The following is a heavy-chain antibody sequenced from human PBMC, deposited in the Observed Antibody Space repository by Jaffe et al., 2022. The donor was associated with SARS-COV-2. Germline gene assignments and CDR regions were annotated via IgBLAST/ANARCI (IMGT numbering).Heavy chain of an antibody. CDR3: ARAYSNQGYYYYGMDV. Sequence: QVQLQESGPGLVKPSETLSLTCTVSGGSISSYYWSWIRQPPGKGLEWIGYIYYSGSTNYNPSLKSRVTISVDTSKNQFSLKLSSVTAADTAVYYCARAYSNQGYYYYGMDVWGQGTTVTVSS. CDR2: IYYSGST. V-gene: IGHV4-59*01. CDR1: GGSISSYY. D-gene: IGHD4-4*01. J-gene: IGHJ6*02.